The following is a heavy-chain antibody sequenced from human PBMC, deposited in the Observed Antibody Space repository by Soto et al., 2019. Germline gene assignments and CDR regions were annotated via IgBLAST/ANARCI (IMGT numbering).Heavy chain of an antibody. CDR1: GFTFSDYY. Sequence: PGGSLRLSCAASGFTFSDYYMSWIRQAPGKGLEWVSFFSSSGSTIYYADFVKGRFTISRDNAKNSLYLQMNSLRAEDTAVFYCARTSTRRYYYDSSGAIDYWGQGTLVTVSS. V-gene: IGHV3-11*01. D-gene: IGHD3-22*01. CDR2: FSSSGSTI. CDR3: ARTSTRRYYYDSSGAIDY. J-gene: IGHJ4*02.